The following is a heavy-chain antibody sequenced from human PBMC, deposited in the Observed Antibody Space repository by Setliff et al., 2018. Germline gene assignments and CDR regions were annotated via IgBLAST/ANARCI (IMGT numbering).Heavy chain of an antibody. Sequence: GGSLRLSCAASGFTFRSYSMKWVRQAPGKGLEWVSYISSSSSTVYYADSVKGRFTISRDNAKNLLYLQMNSLRTEDTAVYYCAREGVDTRSSTDYRYYMDVWGKGTTVTVSS. CDR2: ISSSSSTV. J-gene: IGHJ6*03. D-gene: IGHD5-18*01. CDR3: AREGVDTRSSTDYRYYMDV. V-gene: IGHV3-48*01. CDR1: GFTFRSYS.